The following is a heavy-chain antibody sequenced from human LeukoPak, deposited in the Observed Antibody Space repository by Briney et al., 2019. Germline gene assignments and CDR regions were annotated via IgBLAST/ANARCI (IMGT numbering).Heavy chain of an antibody. CDR1: GGSISSYY. CDR2: IFYTGST. Sequence: PSETLSLTCTVSGGSISSYYWSWIRQPPGGALEWLGYIFYTGSTSYHPSLKSRVTMSLDTSKNQFSLWLSSVTATDTAVYYCARHATLGMVVTDSWGQGTLVTVSS. D-gene: IGHD3-22*01. V-gene: IGHV4-59*08. J-gene: IGHJ4*02. CDR3: ARHATLGMVVTDS.